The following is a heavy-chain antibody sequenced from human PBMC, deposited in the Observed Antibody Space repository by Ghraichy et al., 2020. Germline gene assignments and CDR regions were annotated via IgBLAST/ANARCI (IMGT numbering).Heavy chain of an antibody. Sequence: LSLTCSVTGGSIRITNYYWGWIRQSPGKGLEWIGSIYHGGTSYYNPSLKSRVTISVDATNNQFSLNLTSVTAADTAMYYCAREWFGEVSYNWFDPWGQGTLVTVSS. V-gene: IGHV4-39*07. J-gene: IGHJ5*02. D-gene: IGHD3-10*01. CDR3: AREWFGEVSYNWFDP. CDR2: IYHGGTS. CDR1: GGSIRITNYY.